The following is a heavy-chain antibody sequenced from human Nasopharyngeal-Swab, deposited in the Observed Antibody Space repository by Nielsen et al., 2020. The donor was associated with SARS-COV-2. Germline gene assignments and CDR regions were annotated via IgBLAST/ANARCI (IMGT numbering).Heavy chain of an antibody. CDR3: ARDKGDYGSEAAGMDV. CDR2: ISSSSSYI. J-gene: IGHJ6*02. D-gene: IGHD4-17*01. Sequence: VRQAPGKGLEWVSSISSSSSYIYYADSVKGRFTISRDNAKNSVSLQMNSLRPEDTAVYYCARDKGDYGSEAAGMDVWGQGTTVTVSS. V-gene: IGHV3-21*04.